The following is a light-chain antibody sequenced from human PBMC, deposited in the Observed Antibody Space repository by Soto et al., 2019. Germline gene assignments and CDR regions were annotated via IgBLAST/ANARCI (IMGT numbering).Light chain of an antibody. CDR3: QHYGSSPYT. Sequence: ETVLTQSPGTLSLSPGERGTLSCRASQSVSSSYLAWYQQKPGQAPRLLIYGASSRATGIPDRFSGSGSGTDFTLTISRLEPEDFAVYYCQHYGSSPYTFGQGTKLEIK. J-gene: IGKJ2*01. CDR1: QSVSSSY. V-gene: IGKV3-20*01. CDR2: GAS.